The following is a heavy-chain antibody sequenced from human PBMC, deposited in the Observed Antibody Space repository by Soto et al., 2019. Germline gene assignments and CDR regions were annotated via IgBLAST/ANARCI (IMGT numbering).Heavy chain of an antibody. Sequence: PGESLKISCTGSGYSFTGYWISWVRQMPGKGLEWMGRIDPSDSYTNYSPSFQGHITISADKSISTAYLQWSSLKASDTAMYYCARQVFGVVIGGMDVWGQGTTVTVSS. D-gene: IGHD3-3*01. J-gene: IGHJ6*02. CDR1: GYSFTGYW. CDR2: IDPSDSYT. V-gene: IGHV5-10-1*01. CDR3: ARQVFGVVIGGMDV.